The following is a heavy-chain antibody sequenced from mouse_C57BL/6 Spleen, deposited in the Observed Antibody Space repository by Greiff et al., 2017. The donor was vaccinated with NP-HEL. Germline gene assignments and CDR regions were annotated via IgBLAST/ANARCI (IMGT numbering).Heavy chain of an antibody. CDR1: GFTFSSYA. V-gene: IGHV5-4*01. CDR3: ARDRPSSSYWYFDV. Sequence: EVMLVESGGGLVKPGGSLKLSCAASGFTFSSYAMSWVRQTPEKRLEWVATISDGGSYTYYPDNVKGRFTISRDNAKNNLYLQMSHLKSEDTAMYYCARDRPSSSYWYFDVWGTGTTVTVSS. J-gene: IGHJ1*03. CDR2: ISDGGSYT. D-gene: IGHD1-1*01.